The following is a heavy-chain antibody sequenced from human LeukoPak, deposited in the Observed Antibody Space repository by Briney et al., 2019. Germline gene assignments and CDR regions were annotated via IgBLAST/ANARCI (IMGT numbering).Heavy chain of an antibody. V-gene: IGHV1-69*05. D-gene: IGHD2-21*02. J-gene: IGHJ4*02. CDR3: ARGDYCGGDCYFTQLDY. Sequence: SVKVSCKASGGTFSSYAISWVRQAPGQGLEWMGGIIPIFGTADYAQKFQGRVTITTDESTSTAYMELSSLRSEDTAVYYCARGDYCGGDCYFTQLDYWGQGTLVTVSS. CDR1: GGTFSSYA. CDR2: IIPIFGTA.